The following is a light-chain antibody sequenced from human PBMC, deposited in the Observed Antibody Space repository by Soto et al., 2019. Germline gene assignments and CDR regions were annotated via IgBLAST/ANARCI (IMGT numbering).Light chain of an antibody. CDR2: AAS. V-gene: IGKV1-39*01. Sequence: DIQMTQSPSSLSASVGDRVTITCRASESIARHLNWYQQKPGKAPKLPISAASSLQNGVPSRFRCGGSGTDFSLPISNLQPEDFATYYCQQTYSTLSITFGQGTRLEIK. CDR3: QQTYSTLSIT. CDR1: ESIARH. J-gene: IGKJ5*01.